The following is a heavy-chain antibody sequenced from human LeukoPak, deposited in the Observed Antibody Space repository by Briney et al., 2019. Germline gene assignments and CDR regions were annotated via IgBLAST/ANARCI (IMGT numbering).Heavy chain of an antibody. D-gene: IGHD7-27*01. V-gene: IGHV4-59*01. CDR3: AXWGXPNYYYYYMDV. CDR2: IYYSGST. CDR1: GGSISSYY. J-gene: IGHJ6*03. Sequence: SETLSLTCTVSGGSISSYYWSWIRQPPGKGLEWIGYIYYSGSTNYNPSLKSRVTISVDTSKNQFSLKLSSVTAADTAVYYCAXWGXPNYYYYYMDVWGKGTTVTVSS.